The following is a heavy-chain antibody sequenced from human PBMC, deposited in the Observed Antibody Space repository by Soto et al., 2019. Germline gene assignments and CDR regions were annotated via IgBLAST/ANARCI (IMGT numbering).Heavy chain of an antibody. Sequence: PSETLSLTCTVSGGSISSISYYWGWIRQPPGKGLEWIGSIYYSGSTYYNPSLKSRVTISVDTSKNQFSLKLSSVTAADTAVYYCARLWGPYYFDYWGQGTLVTVSS. V-gene: IGHV4-39*01. CDR3: ARLWGPYYFDY. D-gene: IGHD7-27*01. J-gene: IGHJ4*02. CDR2: IYYSGST. CDR1: GGSISSISYY.